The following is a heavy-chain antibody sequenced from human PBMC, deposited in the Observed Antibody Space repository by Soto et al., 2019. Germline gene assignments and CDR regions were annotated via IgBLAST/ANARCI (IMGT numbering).Heavy chain of an antibody. V-gene: IGHV1-18*01. Sequence: QVPLVQSGAEVKKPGASVKVSCKASGYTFTSYVIIWVRQAPGQGLEWMGWIRAYNGNTNYAQKLQGRVTMTTDTSTSTAYMERRRLRYDDTAVYYCAGGWFGEFVYDFDYWGQGTLVNVSS. D-gene: IGHD3-10*01. CDR1: GYTFTSYV. CDR2: IRAYNGNT. CDR3: AGGWFGEFVYDFDY. J-gene: IGHJ4*02.